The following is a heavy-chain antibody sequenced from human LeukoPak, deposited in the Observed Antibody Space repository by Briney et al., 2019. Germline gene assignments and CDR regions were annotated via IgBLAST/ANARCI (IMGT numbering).Heavy chain of an antibody. CDR2: IKQDGSQT. CDR3: ARDRDGGWFPYFES. D-gene: IGHD6-19*01. Sequence: GGSLRLSCVASGFTISGSFMSWVRQVPGKGLEWVTNIKQDGSQTYYIDSVTGRFTISRDNAKNSLYLQVNSLRVEDTAIYYCARDRDGGWFPYFESWGQGTLVTVSS. J-gene: IGHJ4*02. CDR1: GFTISGSF. V-gene: IGHV3-7*01.